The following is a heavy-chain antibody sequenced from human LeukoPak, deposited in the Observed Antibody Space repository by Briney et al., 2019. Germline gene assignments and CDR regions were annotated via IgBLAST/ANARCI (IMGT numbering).Heavy chain of an antibody. CDR1: GDSFSSSDYY. V-gene: IGHV4-39*07. Sequence: SETLSLTCTVSGDSFSSSDYYWGWIRQPPGKGLECIGGVYYSGSTYYNPSLKSRVTISIDTSKNQFSLKLNSVTAADTAVYYCARAKDWFYDSSYGFDYWSQGTLVTVSS. D-gene: IGHD3-22*01. J-gene: IGHJ4*02. CDR2: VYYSGST. CDR3: ARAKDWFYDSSYGFDY.